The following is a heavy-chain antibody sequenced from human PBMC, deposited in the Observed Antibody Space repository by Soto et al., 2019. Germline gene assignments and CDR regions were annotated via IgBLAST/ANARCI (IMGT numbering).Heavy chain of an antibody. CDR1: GGSFSGYY. CDR3: ARDKITGGFDY. V-gene: IGHV4-34*01. Sequence: QVQLQQWGAGLLKPSETLSLTCAVYGGSFSGYYWTWIRQPPGTGLEWIGEINHSGRTYYDPSLKSRVTISVDTSKNQFSLKLTSVTAADTAVYYFARDKITGGFDYWGQGNVVTVSS. D-gene: IGHD2-8*02. CDR2: INHSGRT. J-gene: IGHJ4*02.